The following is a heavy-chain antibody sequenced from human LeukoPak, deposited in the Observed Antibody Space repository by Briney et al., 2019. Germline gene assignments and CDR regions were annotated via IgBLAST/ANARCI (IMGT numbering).Heavy chain of an antibody. CDR1: GFTFSSYW. V-gene: IGHV3-74*01. J-gene: IGHJ4*02. CDR2: INSDGSST. CDR3: AREFSSGWYDY. Sequence: GWSLRLSCAASGFTFSSYWMHWVRQAPGKGLVWVSRINSDGSSTSYADSVKGRFTISRDNAKNTLYLQMNSLRAEDTAVYYCAREFSSGWYDYWGQGTLVTVSS. D-gene: IGHD6-19*01.